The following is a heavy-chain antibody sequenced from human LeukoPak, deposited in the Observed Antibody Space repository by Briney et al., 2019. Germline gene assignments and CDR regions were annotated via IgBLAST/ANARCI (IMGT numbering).Heavy chain of an antibody. CDR1: GYTFSSYW. Sequence: GGSLRLSCAASGYTFSSYWMHWVRQAPGKGLVWVSRINSDASTTSYADSVKGRFTISRDNAKNTLHLQMNSLRAEDTAVYYCTRVAGSGSVDWGQGTLVTVSS. CDR3: TRVAGSGSVD. CDR2: INSDASTT. V-gene: IGHV3-74*01. J-gene: IGHJ4*02. D-gene: IGHD1-26*01.